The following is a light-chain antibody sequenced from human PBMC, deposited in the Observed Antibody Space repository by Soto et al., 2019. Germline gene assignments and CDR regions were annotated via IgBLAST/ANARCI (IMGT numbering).Light chain of an antibody. Sequence: EIVLTQSPGTLSLSPGERVTLSCRASQSVSSSYLAWYQQKPGQAPRLLIYGASSRATGIPDRFSGSGSGTDFTLTIRRLEPEGFAVYYCQQYGSSPQTFGQGTKLEIK. CDR2: GAS. J-gene: IGKJ2*01. CDR3: QQYGSSPQT. V-gene: IGKV3-20*01. CDR1: QSVSSSY.